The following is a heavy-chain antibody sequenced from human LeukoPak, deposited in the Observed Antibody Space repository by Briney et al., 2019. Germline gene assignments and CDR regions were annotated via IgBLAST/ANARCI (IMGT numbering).Heavy chain of an antibody. J-gene: IGHJ6*03. Sequence: ASVKVSCKASGYIFTTYYMHWMRQAPGQGPEWMGIINPRGGSTDYAQKFQDRVTMTSDTSTSTVYMELNSLRSEDTAAYFCARDSKGRYRYYYYYMDVWGKGTTVTVSS. CDR1: GYIFTTYY. CDR2: INPRGGST. CDR3: ARDSKGRYRYYYYYMDV. V-gene: IGHV1-46*01. D-gene: IGHD6-19*01.